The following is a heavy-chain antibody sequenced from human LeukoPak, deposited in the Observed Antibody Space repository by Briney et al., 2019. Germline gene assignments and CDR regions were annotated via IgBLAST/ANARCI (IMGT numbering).Heavy chain of an antibody. J-gene: IGHJ4*02. CDR1: GGSISSSSYY. CDR3: ARGKEWLLAFDY. CDR2: IYYSGST. Sequence: SETLSLTCTVSGGSISSSSYYWGWIRQPPGKGLEWIGSIYYSGSTYYNPSLKSRVTISVDTSKNQFSLKLSSVTAADTAVYYCARGKEWLLAFDYWGQGTLVTVSS. D-gene: IGHD3-3*01. V-gene: IGHV4-39*01.